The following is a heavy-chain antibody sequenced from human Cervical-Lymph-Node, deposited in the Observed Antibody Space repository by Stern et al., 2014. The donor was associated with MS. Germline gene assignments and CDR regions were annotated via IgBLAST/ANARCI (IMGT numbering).Heavy chain of an antibody. CDR1: GFTFGDYA. CDR3: SRETGATEEYYFDY. V-gene: IGHV3-49*03. J-gene: IGHJ4*02. CDR2: IRSKPYGGTP. D-gene: IGHD1-26*01. Sequence: MQLVQSGGGLVQPGRSLRLSCTASGFTFGDYAMSWFRQAPGKGLEWVGFIRSKPYGGTPEYAASVRGRFTISRDDSKSIAYLQMNSLKTEDTALYYCSRETGATEEYYFDYWGQGALVTVSS.